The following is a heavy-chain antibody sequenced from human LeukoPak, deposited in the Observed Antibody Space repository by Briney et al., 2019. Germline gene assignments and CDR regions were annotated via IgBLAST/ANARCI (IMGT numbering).Heavy chain of an antibody. CDR3: ARENDAFDI. Sequence: GGSLRLSCAASGFTFSTYSMSWVRQAPGKGLEWVSVIYSGGSTYYADSVKGRFTISRDNSKNTLYLQMNSLRAEDTAVYYCARENDAFDIWGQGTMVTVSS. J-gene: IGHJ3*02. CDR2: IYSGGST. V-gene: IGHV3-66*01. CDR1: GFTFSTYS.